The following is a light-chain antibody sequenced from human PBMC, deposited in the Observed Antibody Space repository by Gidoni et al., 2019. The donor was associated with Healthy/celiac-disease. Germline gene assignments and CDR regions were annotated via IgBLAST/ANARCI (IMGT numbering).Light chain of an antibody. CDR2: AAS. CDR1: QSISSY. J-gene: IGKJ2*01. Sequence: IQMPQSPSSLSASVGDRVTITCRASQSISSYLNWYQQKPGKAPKLLIYAASSLQSGVPSRFSGSGSGTEFTLTISSLQPEDFATYYCQQSYSNPYTFGQGTKLEIK. CDR3: QQSYSNPYT. V-gene: IGKV1-39*01.